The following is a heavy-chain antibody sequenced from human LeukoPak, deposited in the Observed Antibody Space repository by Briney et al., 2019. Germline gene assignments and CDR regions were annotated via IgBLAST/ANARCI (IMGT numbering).Heavy chain of an antibody. CDR3: ARSGAAWGGYPPHASDI. D-gene: IGHD3-3*01. CDR2: VYNSGST. V-gene: IGHV4-59*01. CDR1: GDSISTYY. Sequence: PSETLALTCTVSGDSISTYYWTWIRQPPGKGLEWIGYVYNSGSTDYNPSLKSRVTISVNTSKNEFSLRLNSVTAADTAVYYCARSGAAWGGYPPHASDIWRQGTMVTVSP. J-gene: IGHJ3*02.